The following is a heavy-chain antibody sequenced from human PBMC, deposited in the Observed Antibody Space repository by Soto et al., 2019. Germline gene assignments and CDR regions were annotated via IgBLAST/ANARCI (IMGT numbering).Heavy chain of an antibody. V-gene: IGHV4-59*01. CDR2: IYYSGNT. CDR3: ARIPVDTSMIYWLDP. CDR1: GGSISSYY. Sequence: SETLSLTCTVSGGSISSYYWSWIRQPPGKGLEWIGYIYYSGNTNYNPSLKRRVIISVDTSKNLFSLKLTSVTAADTAVYYCARIPVDTSMIYWLDPWGQGTLVTVSS. J-gene: IGHJ5*02. D-gene: IGHD5-18*01.